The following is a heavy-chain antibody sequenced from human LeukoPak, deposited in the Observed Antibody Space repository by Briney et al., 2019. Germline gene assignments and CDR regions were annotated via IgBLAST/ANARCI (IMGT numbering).Heavy chain of an antibody. Sequence: GGSLRLSCAASGFTFSSFAMNWVRQAPGKGLEWLSTITASGGSTFYADSVKGRFTISRDNSKNTLYLQMNTLRAEDTAIYYCAKLSLVEPTDYWGQGTLVTVSS. CDR1: GFTFSSFA. V-gene: IGHV3-23*01. J-gene: IGHJ4*02. CDR2: ITASGGST. CDR3: AKLSLVEPTDY. D-gene: IGHD1-26*01.